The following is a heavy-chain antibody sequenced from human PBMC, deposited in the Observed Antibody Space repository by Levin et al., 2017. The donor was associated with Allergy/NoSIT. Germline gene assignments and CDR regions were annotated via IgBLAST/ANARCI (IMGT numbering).Heavy chain of an antibody. Sequence: VASVKVSCKASGYIFNSYYMHWVRQAPGQGLEWVGIINPDGDDTTYAQQFQGRVTMTRDTSTSTVYMELSSLRSEDTDVYYCARESSYDTLTGYYGRDFDYWGQGTLVTVSS. CDR1: GYIFNSYY. J-gene: IGHJ4*02. CDR2: INPDGDDT. D-gene: IGHD3-9*01. CDR3: ARESSYDTLTGYYGRDFDY. V-gene: IGHV1-46*02.